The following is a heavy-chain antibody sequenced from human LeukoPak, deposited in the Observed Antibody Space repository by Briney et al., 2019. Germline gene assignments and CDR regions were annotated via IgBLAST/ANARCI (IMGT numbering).Heavy chain of an antibody. V-gene: IGHV4-39*01. Sequence: TASETLSLTCIVSGGSISSSSYYWGWIRQPPGKGLEWIGSIYYSGSTYYNPSLKSRVTISVDTSKNQFSLKLRSVTAADTAVYYCARPVPSRLGWFDPWGQGTLVTVSS. CDR1: GGSISSSSYY. D-gene: IGHD1-1*01. CDR2: IYYSGST. J-gene: IGHJ5*02. CDR3: ARPVPSRLGWFDP.